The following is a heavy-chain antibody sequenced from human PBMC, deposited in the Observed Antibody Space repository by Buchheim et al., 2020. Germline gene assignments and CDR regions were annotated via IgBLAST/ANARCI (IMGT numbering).Heavy chain of an antibody. CDR2: IYYSGST. CDR1: GGSISSSDYY. J-gene: IGHJ4*02. D-gene: IGHD6-13*01. V-gene: IGHV4-30-4*01. CDR3: ARGPTYGSSWLDC. Sequence: QVQLQQSGPGLVKPSQTLSLTCTVSGGSISSSDYYWSWIRQPPGRGLEWIGYIYYSGSTYYNPSLKTRINISVDTSKNQFSLKLNSVTAADTAVYYCARGPTYGSSWLDCWGQGTL.